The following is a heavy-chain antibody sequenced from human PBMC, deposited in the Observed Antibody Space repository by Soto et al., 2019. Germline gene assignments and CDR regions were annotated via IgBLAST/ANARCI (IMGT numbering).Heavy chain of an antibody. CDR1: GGSISYYY. CDR2: IYYSGST. D-gene: IGHD1-26*01. Sequence: QVQLQESGPGLAKPSETLSLTCTVSGGSISYYYWSWIRQPPGKGLEYIGYIYYSGSTNYNPSLKSRVTMSVDTSKNQFALRLSSVTAADTAVYYCARVRERWFTYGYFDLWGRGTLVTVSS. CDR3: ARVRERWFTYGYFDL. J-gene: IGHJ2*01. V-gene: IGHV4-59*01.